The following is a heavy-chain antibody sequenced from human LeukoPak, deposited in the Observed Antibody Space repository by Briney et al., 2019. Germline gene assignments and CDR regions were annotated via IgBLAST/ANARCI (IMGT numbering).Heavy chain of an antibody. D-gene: IGHD6-19*01. CDR3: ARDSRYSSGWYGDAFDI. Sequence: PSETLSLTCTVSGGSINSYYWSWIRQPPGKGLEWIGYIYYSGSTNYNPSLKSRVTISVDTSKNQFSLGLSSVTAADTAVYYCARDSRYSSGWYGDAFDIWGQGTMVTASS. V-gene: IGHV4-59*01. CDR2: IYYSGST. J-gene: IGHJ3*02. CDR1: GGSINSYY.